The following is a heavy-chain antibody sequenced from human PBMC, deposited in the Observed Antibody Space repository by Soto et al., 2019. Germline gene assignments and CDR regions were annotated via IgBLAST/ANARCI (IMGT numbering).Heavy chain of an antibody. CDR1: VGSISSYY. J-gene: IGHJ4*02. Sequence: PSGTLSLTCTVSVGSISSYYWSWIRQPPGKGLEWIGYIYYSGSTNHNPSLKSRVTISVDTSKNQFSLKLSSVTAADTAVYYCARGYSSSWYSDYWGQGTLVTVSS. D-gene: IGHD6-13*01. V-gene: IGHV4-59*01. CDR3: ARGYSSSWYSDY. CDR2: IYYSGST.